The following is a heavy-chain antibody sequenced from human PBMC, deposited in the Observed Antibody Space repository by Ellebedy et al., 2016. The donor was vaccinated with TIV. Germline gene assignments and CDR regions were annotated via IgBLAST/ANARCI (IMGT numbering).Heavy chain of an antibody. Sequence: PGGSLRLSCAASGLSLSDHYMDWVRQAPGKGLEWVSRISPDGRGTSYADSVKGRFTISRDNAKNTMYLQMNSLRAEDTAVYYCATGPYSYGWGYWGQGTLVTVSS. V-gene: IGHV3-74*01. CDR1: GLSLSDHY. D-gene: IGHD5-18*01. J-gene: IGHJ4*02. CDR3: ATGPYSYGWGY. CDR2: ISPDGRGT.